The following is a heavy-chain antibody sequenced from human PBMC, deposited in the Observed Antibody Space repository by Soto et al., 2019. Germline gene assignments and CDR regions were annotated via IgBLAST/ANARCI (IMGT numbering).Heavy chain of an antibody. V-gene: IGHV1-18*01. CDR2: ISAYNGNT. CDR3: ARGVVAVAGNDWFDP. Sequence: ASVKVSLQASGYTLTHYGISWVRQAPGQGLEWMGWISAYNGNTNYAQKLQGRVTMTTDTSTSTAYMELRSLRSDDTAVYYCARGVVAVAGNDWFDPWGQGTLVTVSS. CDR1: GYTLTHYG. D-gene: IGHD6-19*01. J-gene: IGHJ5*02.